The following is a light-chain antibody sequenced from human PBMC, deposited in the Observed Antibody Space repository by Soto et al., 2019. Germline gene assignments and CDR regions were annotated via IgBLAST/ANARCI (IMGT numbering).Light chain of an antibody. CDR1: QSISSW. V-gene: IGKV1-5*01. CDR3: QQYNSYPWT. CDR2: DAS. J-gene: IGKJ1*01. Sequence: DIQMTQSPSTLSASVGDRVTITCRASQSISSWLAWYQQQPGKAPKLLIYDASSLESGVPSRFSGSGSGTEFTLTISSLQPDDFATYYCQQYNSYPWTSGQGTKAEIK.